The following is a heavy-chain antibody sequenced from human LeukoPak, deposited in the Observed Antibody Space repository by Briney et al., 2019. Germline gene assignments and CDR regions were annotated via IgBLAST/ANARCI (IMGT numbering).Heavy chain of an antibody. D-gene: IGHD6-13*01. Sequence: PSETLSLTCAVYGGSFSGYYWSWIRQPPGKGLEWIGEINHSGSTNYNPSLKSRVTISVDTSKNQFSLKLSSVTAADTAVYYCARVTGSSSWKVDPWGQGTLVTVSS. CDR2: INHSGST. J-gene: IGHJ5*02. CDR3: ARVTGSSSWKVDP. CDR1: GGSFSGYY. V-gene: IGHV4-34*01.